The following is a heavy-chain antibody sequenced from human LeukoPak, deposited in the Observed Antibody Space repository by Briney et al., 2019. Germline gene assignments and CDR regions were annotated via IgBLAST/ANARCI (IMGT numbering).Heavy chain of an antibody. D-gene: IGHD6-19*01. Sequence: GGSLRLSCAASGFTFDDYTMHWVRQAPGKGLEWVSLISWDGGSTYYADSVKGRFTISRDNSKNSLYLQMNSLRTEDTALYYCAKDHSGSYYYGMDVWGQGTTVTVSS. V-gene: IGHV3-43*01. J-gene: IGHJ6*02. CDR3: AKDHSGSYYYGMDV. CDR2: ISWDGGST. CDR1: GFTFDDYT.